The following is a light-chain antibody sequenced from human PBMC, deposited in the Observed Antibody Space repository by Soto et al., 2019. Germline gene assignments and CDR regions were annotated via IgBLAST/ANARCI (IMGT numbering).Light chain of an antibody. Sequence: EILLTQSPATLSLSPGERATLSCISSQSVSSYLAWYQQKPGQAPRLLIYDASNRATGIPARFSGSGSGTDFTLTISSLEPEDFAVYYCQQRSNWPPITFGQGTRLENK. CDR3: QQRSNWPPIT. CDR2: DAS. CDR1: QSVSSY. J-gene: IGKJ5*01. V-gene: IGKV3-11*01.